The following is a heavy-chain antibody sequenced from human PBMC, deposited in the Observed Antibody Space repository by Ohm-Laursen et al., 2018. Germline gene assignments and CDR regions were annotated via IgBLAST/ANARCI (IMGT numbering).Heavy chain of an antibody. J-gene: IGHJ4*02. Sequence: GSLRLSCAASGFTFNNYWMHWVRQGPGQGLVWVSRIHDDGTAATYADSVKGRFTISRDNARNTLYLQMNSLRVEDTAVYYCVRGNEGPDYWGRGTLVTVSS. CDR3: VRGNEGPDY. V-gene: IGHV3-74*01. CDR1: GFTFNNYW. CDR2: IHDDGTAA.